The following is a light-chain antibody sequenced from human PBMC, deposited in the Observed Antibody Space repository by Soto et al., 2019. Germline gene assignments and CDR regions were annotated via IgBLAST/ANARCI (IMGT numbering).Light chain of an antibody. CDR1: QDISNF. CDR2: AAS. CDR3: QQRNHWHT. Sequence: DIQVTQSPSSLSASVGDRVSITCRASQDISNFLAWYQQKPGEVPKLLIYAASILQSGVPSRFSGSGSGTDFTLTISSLEPEDFAVYYCQQRNHWHTFGQGTKVEVK. V-gene: IGKV1-27*01. J-gene: IGKJ1*01.